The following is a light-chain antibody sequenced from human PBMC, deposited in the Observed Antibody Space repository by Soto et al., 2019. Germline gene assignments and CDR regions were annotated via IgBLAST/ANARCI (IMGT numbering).Light chain of an antibody. CDR1: QSVSGRY. CDR3: QQYGNSRT. CDR2: GAS. Sequence: EIVLTQSPGTLSLSPGERATLSCRASQSVSGRYLSWYQQKPGQTPRLLIYGASTRATGIPDRFSGSGSGTDFTLTITRLEPEDFAVYYCQQYGNSRTFGQGTKVDIK. V-gene: IGKV3-20*01. J-gene: IGKJ1*01.